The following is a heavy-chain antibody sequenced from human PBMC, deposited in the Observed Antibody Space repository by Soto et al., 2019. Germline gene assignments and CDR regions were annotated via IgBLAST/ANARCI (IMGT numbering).Heavy chain of an antibody. CDR3: TRDPLPSTPQQWLVHVFDY. D-gene: IGHD6-19*01. Sequence: GGSLRLSCTASGFTFGDYAMSWFRQAPGKGLEWVGFIRSKAYGGTTEYAASVKGRFTISRDDSKSIAYLQMNSLKTEDTAVYYCTRDPLPSTPQQWLVHVFDYWGQGTLVTVSS. CDR1: GFTFGDYA. V-gene: IGHV3-49*03. CDR2: IRSKAYGGTT. J-gene: IGHJ4*02.